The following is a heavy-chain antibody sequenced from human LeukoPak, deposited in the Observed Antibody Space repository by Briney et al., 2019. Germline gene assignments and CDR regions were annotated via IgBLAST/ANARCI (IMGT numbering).Heavy chain of an antibody. V-gene: IGHV1-69*05. Sequence: ASVKVSFKASGGTFSSYAISWVRQPPGQGLEWMGGIIPIFGTANYAQKFQGRVTITTDESTSTAYMELSSLRSEDTGVYYCNADDDSSGWYLFGYWGQGTLVTVSS. J-gene: IGHJ4*02. CDR1: GGTFSSYA. CDR3: NADDDSSGWYLFGY. D-gene: IGHD6-19*01. CDR2: IIPIFGTA.